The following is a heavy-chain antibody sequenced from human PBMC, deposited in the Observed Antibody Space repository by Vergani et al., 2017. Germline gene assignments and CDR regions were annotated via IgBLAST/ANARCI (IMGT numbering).Heavy chain of an antibody. D-gene: IGHD3-9*01. V-gene: IGHV1-18*01. CDR3: AKDGTYYDILTGYYLSPRNYYYGMDV. J-gene: IGHJ6*02. CDR2: ISAYNGNT. Sequence: QVQLVQSGAEVKKPGASVKVSCKASGYTFTSYGISWVRQAPGQGLEWMGWISAYNGNTNYAQKLQGRVTMTTDTSTSTAYMELRSLRSDDTAVYYCAKDGTYYDILTGYYLSPRNYYYGMDVWGQGTTVTVSS. CDR1: GYTFTSYG.